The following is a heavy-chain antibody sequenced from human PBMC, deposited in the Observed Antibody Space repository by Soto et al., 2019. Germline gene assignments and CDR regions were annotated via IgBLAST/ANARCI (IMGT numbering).Heavy chain of an antibody. V-gene: IGHV1-18*04. J-gene: IGHJ5*02. Sequence: GASVKVSCKASGYTFTSYIISWVLQAPGQGLEWLGWISAYNGNANYAQKFQGRVTMTTDTSTSTAYMELRSLRSDDTAVYYCARDQEYQLLLRFDPWGQGTLVTVSS. CDR3: ARDQEYQLLLRFDP. CDR2: ISAYNGNA. D-gene: IGHD2-2*01. CDR1: GYTFTSYI.